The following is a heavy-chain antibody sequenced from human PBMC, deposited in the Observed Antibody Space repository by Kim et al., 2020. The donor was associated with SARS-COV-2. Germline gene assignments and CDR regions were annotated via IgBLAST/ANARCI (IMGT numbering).Heavy chain of an antibody. D-gene: IGHD3-22*01. V-gene: IGHV1-18*01. CDR3: ARGVEDSYDSSGYRHYYYGMDV. CDR1: GYTFTSYG. Sequence: ASVKVSCKASGYTFTSYGIRWVRQAPGQGLEWMGWISAYNGNTNYAQKLQGRVTMTTDTSTSTAYMELRSLRSDDTAVYYCARGVEDSYDSSGYRHYYYGMDVWGQGTTVTVSS. CDR2: ISAYNGNT. J-gene: IGHJ6*02.